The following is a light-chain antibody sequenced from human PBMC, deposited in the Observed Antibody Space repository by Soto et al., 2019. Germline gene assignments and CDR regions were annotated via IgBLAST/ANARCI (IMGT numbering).Light chain of an antibody. J-gene: IGLJ1*01. Sequence: QSVLTQPASVSGSPGQSITISCTGTSNDVGYYNYVSWYQHHPGKAPKLLISEVSNRPSGVSNRFSASKSGNTASLTISGLQAEDEADYYCCSRTSSSTYVFGTGTKLTVL. CDR1: SNDVGYYNY. CDR2: EVS. V-gene: IGLV2-14*01. CDR3: CSRTSSSTYV.